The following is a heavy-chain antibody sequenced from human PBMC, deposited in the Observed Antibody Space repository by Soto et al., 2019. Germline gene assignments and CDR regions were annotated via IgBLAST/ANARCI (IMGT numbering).Heavy chain of an antibody. CDR2: INPSGDGT. CDR1: GYTFNAVY. D-gene: IGHD4-17*01. V-gene: IGHV1-46*02. CDR3: ARVALGYDYADV. J-gene: IGHJ6*02. Sequence: ASVKVSCKAFGYTFNAVYMHWVRQAPGQGLEWMGVINPSGDGTSYAQKFQGRVTMTRDTSTSTVYMELSSLRSEDTAVYDCARVALGYDYADVWGQGTTVTVSS.